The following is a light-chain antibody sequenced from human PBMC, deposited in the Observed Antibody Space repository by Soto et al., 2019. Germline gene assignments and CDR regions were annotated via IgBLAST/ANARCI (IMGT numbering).Light chain of an antibody. CDR3: QQYGSSLWT. CDR2: ASS. J-gene: IGKJ1*01. V-gene: IGKV3-20*01. CDR1: QTVSSSY. Sequence: DIVLTQSPGALSLSPGERVTLSCRASQTVSSSYLAWYQQKPGQAPSLLIYASSSRATGIPDRFSGSGSGTDFTLTISRLEPEDSAVYFCQQYGSSLWTFGQGTKVEIK.